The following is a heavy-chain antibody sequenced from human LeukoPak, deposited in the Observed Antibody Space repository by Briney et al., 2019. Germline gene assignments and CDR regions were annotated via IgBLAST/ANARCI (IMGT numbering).Heavy chain of an antibody. Sequence: GGSLRLSCAASGFTFSDYYMSWIRQAPGKGLEWVSYISSSGSTIYYADSVKGRFTISRDNAKNSPYLQMNSLRAEDTAVYYCARLRRITGTTWFDPWGQGTLVTVSS. V-gene: IGHV3-11*01. CDR2: ISSSGSTI. CDR1: GFTFSDYY. CDR3: ARLRRITGTTWFDP. J-gene: IGHJ5*02. D-gene: IGHD1-7*01.